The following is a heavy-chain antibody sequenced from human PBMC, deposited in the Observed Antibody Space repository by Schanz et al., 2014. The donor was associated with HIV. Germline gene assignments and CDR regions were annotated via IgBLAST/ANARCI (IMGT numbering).Heavy chain of an antibody. CDR2: ISYDGINK. V-gene: IGHV3-30*18. CDR1: GFPFAAYA. Sequence: VLLVESGGGFVQPGGSLRLSCATSGFPFAAYAMTWVRQAPGKGLEWVAVISYDGINKYYEDSVKGRFTISRDNAKNSLYLHMNSLRAEDTAVYYCAKDKSRHTYSSSSIFDPWGQGTLVTVSS. J-gene: IGHJ5*02. D-gene: IGHD6-13*01. CDR3: AKDKSRHTYSSSSIFDP.